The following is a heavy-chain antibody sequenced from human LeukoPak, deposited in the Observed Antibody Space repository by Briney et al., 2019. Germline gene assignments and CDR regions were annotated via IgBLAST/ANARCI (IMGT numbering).Heavy chain of an antibody. V-gene: IGHV1-2*02. J-gene: IGHJ4*02. D-gene: IGHD2-21*02. Sequence: ASVKVSCKASGYTFTGYYMHWVRQAPGQGLEWMGWINPNSGDTNYAQKFQGRVTMTRDTSINTAYMELSRLKSDDTAVYYCARDVDSVVVTAIGDWGQGTLVTVSS. CDR2: INPNSGDT. CDR1: GYTFTGYY. CDR3: ARDVDSVVVTAIGD.